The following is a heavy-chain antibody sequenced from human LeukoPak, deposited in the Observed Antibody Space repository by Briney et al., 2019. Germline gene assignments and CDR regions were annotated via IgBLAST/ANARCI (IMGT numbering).Heavy chain of an antibody. J-gene: IGHJ4*02. Sequence: RASVKVSYKASGYTFTNYGISWVRQAPGQGLEWMGWISGYNDNTNYALKFQGRVTLTTDTSTSTAYMELRSLRSDDTAVYYCARDLAYNYGDPHYFDYWGQGALVTVSS. CDR2: ISGYNDNT. V-gene: IGHV1-18*01. D-gene: IGHD4-17*01. CDR3: ARDLAYNYGDPHYFDY. CDR1: GYTFTNYG.